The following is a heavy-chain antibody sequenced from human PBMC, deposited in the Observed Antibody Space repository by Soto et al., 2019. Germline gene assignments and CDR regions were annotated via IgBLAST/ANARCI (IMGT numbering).Heavy chain of an antibody. J-gene: IGHJ6*03. CDR3: ARDINTEWLLQGIYYYYYDMHV. D-gene: IGHD6-19*01. Sequence: GGSLRLSCAASGFTFSSYWMSWVRQAPGKGLEWVANIKQDGSEKYYVDNVKDRLTIYRDNAKNSLYLQMNSLRAKDTAVYYCARDINTEWLLQGIYYYYYDMHVWGKGTTVTVSS. V-gene: IGHV3-7*01. CDR2: IKQDGSEK. CDR1: GFTFSSYW.